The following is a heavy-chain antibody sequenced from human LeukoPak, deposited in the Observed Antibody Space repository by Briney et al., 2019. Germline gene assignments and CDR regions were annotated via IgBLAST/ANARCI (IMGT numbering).Heavy chain of an antibody. CDR2: IYTSGST. Sequence: SETLSLTCTVSGGSISSGSSSWNWIRQPAGKGLEWIGHIYTSGSTNYNPSLKGRVAISVDTSKNQFSLKLSSVTAADTAVYYCARGEGSWGQGTLVTVSS. V-gene: IGHV4-61*09. CDR3: ARGEGS. J-gene: IGHJ5*02. CDR1: GGSISSGSSS.